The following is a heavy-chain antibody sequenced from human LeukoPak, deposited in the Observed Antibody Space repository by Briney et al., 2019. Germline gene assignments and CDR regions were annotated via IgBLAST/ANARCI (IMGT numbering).Heavy chain of an antibody. CDR1: GYTFTSYY. Sequence: ASVKVSCKASGYTFTSYYMHWVRQAPGQGLEWMGIINPSGGSTSYAQKFQGRVTMTRDTSASTVYMELSSLRSEDTAVYYCARLSPPIASFCSGGTCYSGGFDPWGQGTLVTVSS. J-gene: IGHJ5*02. CDR3: ARLSPPIASFCSGGTCYSGGFDP. D-gene: IGHD2-15*01. V-gene: IGHV1-46*01. CDR2: INPSGGST.